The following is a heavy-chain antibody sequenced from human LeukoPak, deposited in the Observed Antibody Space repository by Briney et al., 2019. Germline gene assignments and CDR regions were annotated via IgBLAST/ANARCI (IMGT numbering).Heavy chain of an antibody. Sequence: SETLSLTCTVSGVSISSYYWRWIRQPPGKGLEWIGYIYYSGSTNYNPSLKSRVTISVDTSKNQFSLKLSSVTAADTAVYYCARVVVVAATTSYYYGMDVWGQGTTVTVSS. CDR3: ARVVVVAATTSYYYGMDV. D-gene: IGHD2-15*01. J-gene: IGHJ6*02. CDR2: IYYSGST. V-gene: IGHV4-59*08. CDR1: GVSISSYY.